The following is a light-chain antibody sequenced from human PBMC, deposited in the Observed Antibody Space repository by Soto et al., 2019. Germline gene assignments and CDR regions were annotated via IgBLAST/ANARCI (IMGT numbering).Light chain of an antibody. CDR1: SSNLGSGFD. J-gene: IGLJ2*01. V-gene: IGLV1-40*01. Sequence: QSVLTQPPSVSGAPGQRVTISCTGSSSNLGSGFDVPWYQQLPGTAPKLLIYYNDNRPSGVPDRFSGSKSGTSASLAITGLQADDEADYYCQSYDSSLSGHVVFGGGTKLTVL. CDR2: YND. CDR3: QSYDSSLSGHVV.